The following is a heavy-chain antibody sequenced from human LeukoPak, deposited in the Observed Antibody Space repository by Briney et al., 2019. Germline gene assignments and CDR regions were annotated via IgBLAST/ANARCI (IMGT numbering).Heavy chain of an antibody. Sequence: PGGSLRLSCAASGFTFSNAWMSWVRQAPGKGLEWVGRIKSKTDGGTTDYAAPVKGRFTISRDDSKNTLYLQMNSLKTEDTAVYYCAREAENYGLTFDIWGQGTMVTVSS. CDR2: IKSKTDGGTT. V-gene: IGHV3-15*01. CDR3: AREAENYGLTFDI. J-gene: IGHJ3*02. CDR1: GFTFSNAW. D-gene: IGHD3-10*01.